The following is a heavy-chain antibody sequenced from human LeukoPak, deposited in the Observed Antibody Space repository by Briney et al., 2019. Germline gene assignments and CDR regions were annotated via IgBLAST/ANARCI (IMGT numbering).Heavy chain of an antibody. Sequence: GGSLRLSCAASGFTFSSYWMSWVRQAPGKGLEWVANIKQDGSEKYYVDSVKGRFTISRDNAKNSLYLQMNSLRAEDTAVYYCARDSIGWSYYYYGMDVWGKGTTVTVSS. D-gene: IGHD6-19*01. CDR3: ARDSIGWSYYYYGMDV. J-gene: IGHJ6*04. CDR1: GFTFSSYW. V-gene: IGHV3-7*03. CDR2: IKQDGSEK.